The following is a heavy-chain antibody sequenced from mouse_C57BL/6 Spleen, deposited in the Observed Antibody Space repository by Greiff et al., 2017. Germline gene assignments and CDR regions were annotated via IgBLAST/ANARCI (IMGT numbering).Heavy chain of an antibody. CDR1: GYTFTSYW. J-gene: IGHJ2*01. V-gene: IGHV1-52*01. D-gene: IGHD1-1*01. Sequence: QVHVKQPGAELVRPGSSVKLSCKASGYTFTSYWMHWVKQRPIQGLEWIGNIDPSDSETHYNQKFKDKATLTVDKSSSTAYMQLSSLTSEDSAVYYCARGGYYGLDYWGQGTTLTVSS. CDR2: IDPSDSET. CDR3: ARGGYYGLDY.